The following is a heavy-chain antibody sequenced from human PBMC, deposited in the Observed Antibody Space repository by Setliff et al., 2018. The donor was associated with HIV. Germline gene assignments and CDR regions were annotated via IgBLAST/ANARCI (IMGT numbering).Heavy chain of an antibody. CDR1: AYTFTDYG. CDR3: ARVDSGSYYRRYFDL. V-gene: IGHV1-18*01. J-gene: IGHJ2*01. D-gene: IGHD1-26*01. CDR2: ISAYNGNT. Sequence: GASVKVSCKASAYTFTDYGISWVRQAPGQGLEWMGWISAYNGNTNYAQKLQGRVTMTTDTSTSTAYMELRSLRSDDTAVYYCARVDSGSYYRRYFDLWGRGTLVTVSS.